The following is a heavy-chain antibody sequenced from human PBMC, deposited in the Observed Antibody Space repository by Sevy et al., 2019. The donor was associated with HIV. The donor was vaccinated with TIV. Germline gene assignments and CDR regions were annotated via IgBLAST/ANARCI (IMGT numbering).Heavy chain of an antibody. CDR1: GFTFSSYE. V-gene: IGHV3-48*03. Sequence: GGYLRLFCAASGFTFSSYEMNWVRQAPGKGLECVSYISSSGSTIYYADSVKGRFTISRDNAKNSLYLQMNSLRAEDTAVYHCARDWDYDFWSGYSTRYYYGMDVWGQGITVTVSS. D-gene: IGHD3-3*01. CDR3: ARDWDYDFWSGYSTRYYYGMDV. J-gene: IGHJ6*02. CDR2: ISSSGSTI.